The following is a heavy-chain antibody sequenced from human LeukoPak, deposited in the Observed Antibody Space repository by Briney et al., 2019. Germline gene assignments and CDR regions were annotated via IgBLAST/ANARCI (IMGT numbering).Heavy chain of an antibody. J-gene: IGHJ4*02. CDR3: VRGAYYYED. CDR1: GFTFSSQS. CDR2: ISSSSSTI. D-gene: IGHD3-22*01. V-gene: IGHV3-48*01. Sequence: QPGGSLRLSCAASGFTFSSQSMNWVRQAPGKGLEWVSYISSSSSTIYYADSVKGRFTISRDNAKNSLYLQMNSLRAEDTAMYYCVRGAYYYEDWGQGTLVTVSS.